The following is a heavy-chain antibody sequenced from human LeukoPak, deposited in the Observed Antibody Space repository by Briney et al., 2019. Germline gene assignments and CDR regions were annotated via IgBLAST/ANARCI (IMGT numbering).Heavy chain of an antibody. CDR2: ISGNGGNT. CDR3: AKSGVPAAIYFYYGMDV. D-gene: IGHD2-2*01. Sequence: GGSLRLSCAASGFTFSSHGMSWVRQAPGKELEWVSGISGNGGNTYYADSVKGRFTISRDNSKDTVCLQMNSLRAEDTAVYYCAKSGVPAAIYFYYGMDVWGQGTTVTVSS. V-gene: IGHV3-23*01. CDR1: GFTFSSHG. J-gene: IGHJ6*02.